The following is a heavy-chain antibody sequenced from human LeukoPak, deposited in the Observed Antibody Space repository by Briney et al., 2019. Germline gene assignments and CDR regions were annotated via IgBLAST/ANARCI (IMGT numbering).Heavy chain of an antibody. V-gene: IGHV5-51*01. Sequence: GESLQISCKASGYNFTIHWIAWVRPMPGKGLELMGIIYPDDSDTRYSPSFQGQVTISADKSISTAYLQWGSLKASDTAIYYCGRSYGTWNYADYWGQGTPVTVSS. CDR3: GRSYGTWNYADY. CDR2: IYPDDSDT. CDR1: GYNFTIHW. J-gene: IGHJ4*02. D-gene: IGHD3-10*01.